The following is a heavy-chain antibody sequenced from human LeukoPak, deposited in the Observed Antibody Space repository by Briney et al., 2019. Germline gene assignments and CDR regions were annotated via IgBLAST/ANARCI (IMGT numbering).Heavy chain of an antibody. CDR1: GFTFSSYG. CDR2: IRYDGSNK. V-gene: IGHV3-30*02. Sequence: GGSLRLSCAASGFTFSSYGMHWVRQAPGKGLEWVAFIRYDGSNKYYADSVKGRFTISRDNSKNTLYLQMNSLRAEDTAVYYCAKGYCSSTSCYTFDYWGQGTLVTVSS. J-gene: IGHJ4*02. CDR3: AKGYCSSTSCYTFDY. D-gene: IGHD2-2*01.